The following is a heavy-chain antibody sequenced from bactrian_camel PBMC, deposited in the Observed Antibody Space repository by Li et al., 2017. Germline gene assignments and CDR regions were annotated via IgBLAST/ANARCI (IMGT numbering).Heavy chain of an antibody. D-gene: IGHD3*01. V-gene: IGHV3S1*01. CDR1: GNTYTSSC. CDR3: VRDGYGWWLAN. J-gene: IGHJ4*01. CDR2: IYTSGGTA. Sequence: VQLVESGGGSVRPGGSLRLSCAASGNTYTSSCMAWFRQAPGKEREGVATIYTSGGTAFYADSVKGRFTISRDNAKNTLYLQMLSLKPEDTAVYYCVRDGYGWWLANWGQGTQVTVS.